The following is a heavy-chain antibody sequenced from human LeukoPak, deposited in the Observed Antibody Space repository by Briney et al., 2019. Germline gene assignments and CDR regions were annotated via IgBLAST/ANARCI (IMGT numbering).Heavy chain of an antibody. CDR3: ASSYYDSSGHRVAFDI. D-gene: IGHD3-22*01. CDR2: IYFGGSI. V-gene: IGHV4-31*03. CDR1: GGSICSVGYY. Sequence: PSQTLSFNCTVAGGSICSVGYYRSSLRQHPGRGLELIGYIYFGGSIYYHPSHKSRVTISVDTSKNQFSLKLSSVTAADTAVYYGASSYYDSSGHRVAFDIWGQGTMVTVSS. J-gene: IGHJ3*02.